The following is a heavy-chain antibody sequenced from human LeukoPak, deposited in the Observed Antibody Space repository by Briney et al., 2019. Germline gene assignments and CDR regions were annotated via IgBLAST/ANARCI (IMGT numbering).Heavy chain of an antibody. Sequence: SETLSLTCTVSGGSISSGDYSWSWIRQPPGKGLEWIGYIYYSGSTYYNPSLKSRVTISVDTSKNQFSLKLSSVTAADTAVYYCARGSIAAAGDRWFDPWGQGTLVTVSS. J-gene: IGHJ5*02. D-gene: IGHD6-13*01. V-gene: IGHV4-30-4*02. CDR3: ARGSIAAAGDRWFDP. CDR2: IYYSGST. CDR1: GGSISSGDYS.